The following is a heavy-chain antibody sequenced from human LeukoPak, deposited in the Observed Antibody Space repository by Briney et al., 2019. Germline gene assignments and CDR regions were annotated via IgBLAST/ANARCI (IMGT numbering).Heavy chain of an antibody. V-gene: IGHV3-7*01. J-gene: IGHJ4*02. CDR1: GFTFSSYW. CDR2: MKQDASER. CDR3: VRDRNPRHSYFDL. Sequence: GGSLRLSCVGSGFTFSSYWMIWVRQAPGKGPEWVANMKQDASERYYFGALNGRFTIFRDNAKNSLYLQMNTLTVEDTALYFCVRDRNPRHSYFDLWGQGTLVTVSS. D-gene: IGHD1-1*01.